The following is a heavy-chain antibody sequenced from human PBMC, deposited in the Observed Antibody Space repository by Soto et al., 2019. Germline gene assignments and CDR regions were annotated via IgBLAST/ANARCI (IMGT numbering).Heavy chain of an antibody. CDR1: GGTFSSYA. D-gene: IGHD3-22*01. J-gene: IGHJ4*02. Sequence: QVQLVQSGAEVKKPGSSVKVSCKASGGTFSSYAISWVRQAPGQGLELMGGIIPIFGTANYAQKFQGRVTITADESTSTAYMELSSLRSEDTAVYYCARGTPYDSSGYYHGNFDYWGQGTLVTVSS. CDR2: IIPIFGTA. V-gene: IGHV1-69*12. CDR3: ARGTPYDSSGYYHGNFDY.